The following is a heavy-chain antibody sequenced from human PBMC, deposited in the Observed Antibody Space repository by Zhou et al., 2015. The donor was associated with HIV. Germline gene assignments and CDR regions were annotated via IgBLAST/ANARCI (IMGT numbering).Heavy chain of an antibody. J-gene: IGHJ4*02. V-gene: IGHV1-69*09. CDR1: GGTFSSYA. CDR3: AGDSDIAGPIAFDH. Sequence: QVQLVQSGAEVKKPGSSVKVSCKASGGTFSSYAISWVRQAPGHGLEWMGGIIPILAIPNYAQTLQGRVTITADKSTNTVYMELSSLRSEDTAVYYCAGDSDIAGPIAFDHWGQGTLVTVSS. D-gene: IGHD6-13*01. CDR2: IIPILAIP.